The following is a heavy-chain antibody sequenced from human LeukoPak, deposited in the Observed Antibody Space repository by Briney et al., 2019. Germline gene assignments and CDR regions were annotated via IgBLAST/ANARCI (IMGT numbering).Heavy chain of an antibody. D-gene: IGHD2-21*02. V-gene: IGHV3-74*01. CDR3: ARGDSTLGDY. J-gene: IGHJ4*02. CDR2: ITPDGSST. CDR1: GFTFSTYW. Sequence: GGSLRPSCAASGFTFSTYWMHWVRQAPGKGLVWVSRITPDGSSTSHADSVKGRFTISRDNAKNTLYLQMNSLRTEDTAVYYCARGDSTLGDYWGQGALVTVSS.